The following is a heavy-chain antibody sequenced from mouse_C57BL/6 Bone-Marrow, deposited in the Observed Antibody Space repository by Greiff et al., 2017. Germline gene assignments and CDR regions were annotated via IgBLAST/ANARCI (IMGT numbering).Heavy chain of an antibody. CDR2: INPGSGGT. J-gene: IGHJ3*01. CDR1: GYAFTNYL. CDR3: ARGGGFAD. Sequence: VQLQQSGAELVRPGTSVKVSCKASGYAFTNYLIEWVKQRPGQGLEWIGVINPGSGGTNYNEKFKGKATLTADKSSSTAYMQLSSLTSEDSAVYFCARGGGFADWGQGTLVTVSA. V-gene: IGHV1-54*01.